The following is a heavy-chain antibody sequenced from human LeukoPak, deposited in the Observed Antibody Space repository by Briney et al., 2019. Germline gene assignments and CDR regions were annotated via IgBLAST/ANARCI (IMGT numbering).Heavy chain of an antibody. D-gene: IGHD1-26*01. CDR3: AKDRVGAILYFDS. J-gene: IGHJ4*02. Sequence: GGSLRLSCAASGFTFSDYYMSWIRQAPGKGLEWVSYISGRGSTIYYADSVKGRFTISRDNAKNSLYLQMNSLRAEDTAVYYCAKDRVGAILYFDSWGQGTLVTVSS. V-gene: IGHV3-11*01. CDR2: ISGRGSTI. CDR1: GFTFSDYY.